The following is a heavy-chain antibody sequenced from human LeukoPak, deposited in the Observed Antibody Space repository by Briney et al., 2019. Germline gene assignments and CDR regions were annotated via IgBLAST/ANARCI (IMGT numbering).Heavy chain of an antibody. Sequence: SSQTLSLTCTVSGGSISSGDYYWSWIRQPPGKGLEWIGYIYYSGSTYYNPSLKSRVAISVDTSKNQFSLKLSSVTAADTAVYYCARDSLLAAAGSSDYWGQGTLVTVSS. CDR1: GGSISSGDYY. CDR2: IYYSGST. CDR3: ARDSLLAAAGSSDY. D-gene: IGHD6-13*01. V-gene: IGHV4-30-4*08. J-gene: IGHJ4*02.